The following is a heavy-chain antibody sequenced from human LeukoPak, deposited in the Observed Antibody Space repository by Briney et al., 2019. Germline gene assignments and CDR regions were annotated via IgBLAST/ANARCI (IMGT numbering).Heavy chain of an antibody. Sequence: ASVKVSCKASGYTFTSYDINWVRQATGQGLEWMGWMNPNSGNTGYAQKFQGRVTITRNTSISTAYMELSSLRSEDTAVYYCARLTYYYDSSGYYLFDYWGQGTLVTVSS. CDR1: GYTFTSYD. V-gene: IGHV1-8*03. CDR3: ARLTYYYDSSGYYLFDY. CDR2: MNPNSGNT. J-gene: IGHJ4*02. D-gene: IGHD3-22*01.